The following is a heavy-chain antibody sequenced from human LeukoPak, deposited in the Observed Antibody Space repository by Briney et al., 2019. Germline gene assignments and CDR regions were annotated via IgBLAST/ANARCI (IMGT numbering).Heavy chain of an antibody. Sequence: GGSLRLSCAASRVTFSTYAMSWVRQAPGKGLGWVSTIVDSGGSTYYADSVTGRFTISRDNSKNTLYLQMNSLRAEDTAVYYCARELSSQGYYFDLWGQGSVVTVSS. D-gene: IGHD2-2*01. J-gene: IGHJ4*02. V-gene: IGHV3-23*01. CDR3: ARELSSQGYYFDL. CDR1: RVTFSTYA. CDR2: IVDSGGST.